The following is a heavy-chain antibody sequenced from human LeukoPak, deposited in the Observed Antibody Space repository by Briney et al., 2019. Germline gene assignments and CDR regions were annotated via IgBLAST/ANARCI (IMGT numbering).Heavy chain of an antibody. J-gene: IGHJ4*02. CDR2: ISGSGGST. D-gene: IGHD3-10*01. Sequence: GGSLRLSCAASGFTFSSYAMSWVRQAPGKGLEWVSAISGSGGSTYYADSVKGRFTISRDNSENTLYLQMNSLRAEDTAVYYCAFGYYYGSGSYSHYFDYWGQGTLVTVSS. CDR1: GFTFSSYA. V-gene: IGHV3-23*01. CDR3: AFGYYYGSGSYSHYFDY.